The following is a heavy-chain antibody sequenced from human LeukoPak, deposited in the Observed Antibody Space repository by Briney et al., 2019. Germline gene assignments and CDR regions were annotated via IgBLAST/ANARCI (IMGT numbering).Heavy chain of an antibody. J-gene: IGHJ6*03. CDR3: ARDRYDFWSGTPINYMDV. CDR2: IRYDGSNK. CDR1: GFTFSSYG. Sequence: PGGSLRLSCAASGFTFSSYGMHWVRQAPGKGLEWVAFIRYDGSNKYYADSVKGRFTISRDNAKNSLYLQMNSLRAEDTAVYYCARDRYDFWSGTPINYMDVWGKGTTVTVSS. D-gene: IGHD3-3*01. V-gene: IGHV3-30*02.